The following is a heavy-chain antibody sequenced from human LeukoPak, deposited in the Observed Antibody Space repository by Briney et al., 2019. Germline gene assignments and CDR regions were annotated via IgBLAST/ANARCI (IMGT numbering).Heavy chain of an antibody. D-gene: IGHD1-7*01. Sequence: GGSLRLSCAASGFTFSSYEMNWVRQAPGKGLEWVSYISSSSSTIYYADSVKGRFTISRDNAKNSLYLQMNSLRAEDTAVYYCARGGEKNWNYGGKPFDYWGQGTLVTVSS. V-gene: IGHV3-48*01. CDR1: GFTFSSYE. CDR3: ARGGEKNWNYGGKPFDY. CDR2: ISSSSSTI. J-gene: IGHJ4*02.